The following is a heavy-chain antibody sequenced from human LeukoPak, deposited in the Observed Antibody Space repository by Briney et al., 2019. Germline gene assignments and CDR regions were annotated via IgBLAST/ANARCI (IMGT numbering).Heavy chain of an antibody. Sequence: QAGESLRLSCTASGFTFSSFGMHWVRQAPGKGLEWVTAISSVGHTNKSADSVKGRFTISRDNSKNTLYLQMHSMREDDTAVYYCAKEVGWFNAFDVWGQGTMVTVSS. J-gene: IGHJ3*01. D-gene: IGHD3-10*01. V-gene: IGHV3-30*18. CDR2: ISSVGHTN. CDR1: GFTFSSFG. CDR3: AKEVGWFNAFDV.